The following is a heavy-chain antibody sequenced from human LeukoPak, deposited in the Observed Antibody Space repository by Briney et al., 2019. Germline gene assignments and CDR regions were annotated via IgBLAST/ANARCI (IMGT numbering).Heavy chain of an antibody. Sequence: PSETLSLTCTVSGGSISSDYWSWIRQPPGKGLEWIGYIYYSGRTYYNPSLKSRITISVDTSKNQFSLKLSSVTAADTAVYYCVRGFYSPHYWGQGTLVTVSS. V-gene: IGHV4-59*01. CDR3: VRGFYSPHY. CDR2: IYYSGRT. D-gene: IGHD4-11*01. J-gene: IGHJ3*01. CDR1: GGSISSDY.